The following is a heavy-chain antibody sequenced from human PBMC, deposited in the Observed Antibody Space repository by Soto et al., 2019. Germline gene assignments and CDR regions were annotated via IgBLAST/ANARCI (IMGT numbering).Heavy chain of an antibody. V-gene: IGHV4-30-4*01. D-gene: IGHD3-10*01. J-gene: IGHJ4*02. Sequence: PSETLSLTCAVYGGPIKTGDYYWNWIRQPPGKGLEWIGYVFYSGATNYSPSLKSRAAISMDTSKNQFSLSLTSVTAADTAVYYCARAGFSYGHLLFWGQGIRVTVSS. CDR2: VFYSGAT. CDR1: GGPIKTGDYY. CDR3: ARAGFSYGHLLF.